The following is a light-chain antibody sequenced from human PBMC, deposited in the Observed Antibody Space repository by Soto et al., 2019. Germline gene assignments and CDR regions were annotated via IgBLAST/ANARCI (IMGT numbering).Light chain of an antibody. CDR2: GAS. J-gene: IGKJ5*01. V-gene: IGKV3D-15*01. CDR3: QQYNKWPAEIT. Sequence: EIVMTQSPATLSVSPGERATLSCRASQSVSSNLAWYQQTPGQAPRLLIYGASNRATGIPDRFSGSGSGTEFTLTISSLQSEDSGVYYCQQYNKWPAEITFGQGTRLEIK. CDR1: QSVSSN.